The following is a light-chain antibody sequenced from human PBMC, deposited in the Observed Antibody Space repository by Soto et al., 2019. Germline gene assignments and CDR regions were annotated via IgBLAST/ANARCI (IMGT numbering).Light chain of an antibody. CDR2: DVS. CDR1: SSDVGGYNY. CDR3: SSYTSSSSYV. J-gene: IGLJ1*01. Sequence: QSALTQPASVSGSPGQSITISCTGTSSDVGGYNYVSWYQHHPGKAPKLMIYDVSNRPSGVSNRFSGSKSGNTASLTISGLQAEDEADYYCSSYTSSSSYVFGTGTKLHRP. V-gene: IGLV2-14*03.